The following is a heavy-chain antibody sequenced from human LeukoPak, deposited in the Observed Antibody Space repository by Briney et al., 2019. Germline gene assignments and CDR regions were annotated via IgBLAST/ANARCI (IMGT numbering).Heavy chain of an antibody. CDR3: AKDPIFSGSYGVFDY. V-gene: IGHV3-23*01. CDR1: GFTFSSYA. J-gene: IGHJ4*02. D-gene: IGHD1-26*01. CDR2: ISGSGGST. Sequence: PGGSLRLSCAASGFTFSSYAMRWVRQAPGKGLEWVSAISGSGGSTYYADSVKGRFTISRDNSKNTLYLQMNSLRAEDTAVYYCAKDPIFSGSYGVFDYWGLGTLVTVSS.